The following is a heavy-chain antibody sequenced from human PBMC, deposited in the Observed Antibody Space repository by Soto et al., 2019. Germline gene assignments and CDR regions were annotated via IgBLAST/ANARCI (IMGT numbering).Heavy chain of an antibody. CDR3: ARAIVVPAAIDYYYGMDV. CDR1: GYTFTSYG. V-gene: IGHV1-18*01. J-gene: IGHJ6*02. D-gene: IGHD2-2*02. Sequence: GASEKVSCKASGYTFTSYGISWVRQAPGQGLEWMGWISAYNGNTNYAQKLQGRVTMTTDTSTSTAYMELRSLRSDDTAVYYCARAIVVPAAIDYYYGMDVWGQGTTVTVSS. CDR2: ISAYNGNT.